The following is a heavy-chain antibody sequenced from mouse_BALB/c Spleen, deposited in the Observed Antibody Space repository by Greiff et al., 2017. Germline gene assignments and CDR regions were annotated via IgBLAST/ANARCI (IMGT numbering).Heavy chain of an antibody. Sequence: EVMLVESGGGLVKPGGSLKLSCAASGFTFSSYAMSWVRQTPEKRLEWVASISSGGSTYYPDSVKGRFTISRDNARNILYLQMSSLRSEDTAMYYCAIYGRGNYAMDYWGQGTSVTVSS. CDR1: GFTFSSYA. CDR3: AIYGRGNYAMDY. D-gene: IGHD1-1*01. CDR2: ISSGGST. J-gene: IGHJ4*01. V-gene: IGHV5-6-5*01.